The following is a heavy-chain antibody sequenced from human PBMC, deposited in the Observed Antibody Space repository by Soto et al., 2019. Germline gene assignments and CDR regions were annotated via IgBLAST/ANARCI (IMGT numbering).Heavy chain of an antibody. D-gene: IGHD2-2*03. CDR2: VNRDGSST. CDR1: GFTFSSYW. V-gene: IGHV3-74*01. J-gene: IGHJ6*02. Sequence: EVKLVESGGGVVQPGGSLRLSCAASGFTFSSYWMHWVRQAPGKGLVWVSRVNRDGSSTNSADSVQGRFTISRDNAKNTVYLQMTIRRVEDTSVYYCARGMDNHYAMDVLCQVTTGTVSS. CDR3: ARGMDNHYAMDV.